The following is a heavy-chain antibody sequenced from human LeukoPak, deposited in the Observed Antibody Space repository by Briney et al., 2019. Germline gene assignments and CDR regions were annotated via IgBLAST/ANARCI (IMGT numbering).Heavy chain of an antibody. CDR3: ARDRESGSYWADY. J-gene: IGHJ4*02. CDR2: ISAYNGNT. V-gene: IGHV1-18*04. D-gene: IGHD1-26*01. Sequence: ASVKVSCKASGYTFTGYYMHWVRQAPGQGLEWMGWISAYNGNTNYAQKLQGRVTMTTDTSTSTAYMELRSLRSDDTAVYYCARDRESGSYWADYWGQGTLVTVSS. CDR1: GYTFTGYY.